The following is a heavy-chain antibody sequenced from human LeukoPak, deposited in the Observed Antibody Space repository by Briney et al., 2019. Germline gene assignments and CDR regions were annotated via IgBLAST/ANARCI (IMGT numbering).Heavy chain of an antibody. V-gene: IGHV3-74*01. CDR2: INSDGSST. CDR1: GFTFSSYW. CDR3: ARAPESYYPNDH. D-gene: IGHD3-10*01. Sequence: GGSLRLSCAASGFTFSSYWMHWVRQAPGKGLVWVSRINSDGSSTSYADSVKGRFTISRDNAKNTLYLQMNSLRAEDTAVYYCARAPESYYPNDHWGQGTLVTVSS. J-gene: IGHJ4*02.